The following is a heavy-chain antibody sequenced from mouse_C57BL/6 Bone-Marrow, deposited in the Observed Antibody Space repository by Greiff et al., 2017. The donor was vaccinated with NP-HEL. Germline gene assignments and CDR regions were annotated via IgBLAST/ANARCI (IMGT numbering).Heavy chain of an antibody. CDR1: GYTFTDYY. CDR2: IYPGSGNT. Sequence: QVQLQQSGAELVRPGASVKLSCKASGYTFTDYYINGVKQRPGQGLEWIARIYPGSGNTYYNEKFKGKATLTAEKSSSTAYMQLSSLTSEDSAVYFCAWGYYGSSYSYFDYWGQGTTLTVSS. V-gene: IGHV1-76*01. CDR3: AWGYYGSSYSYFDY. D-gene: IGHD1-1*01. J-gene: IGHJ2*01.